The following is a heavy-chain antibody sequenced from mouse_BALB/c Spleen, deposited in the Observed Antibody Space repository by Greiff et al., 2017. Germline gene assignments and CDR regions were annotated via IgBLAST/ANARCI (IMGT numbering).Heavy chain of an antibody. CDR3: ARRGGYPWFAY. Sequence: VKLMESGAELVRPGSSVKISCKASGYAFSSYWMNWVKQRPGQGLEWIGQIYPGDGDTNYNGKFKGKATLTADKSSSTAYMQLSSLTSEDSAVYFCARRGGYPWFAYWGQGTTLTVSS. J-gene: IGHJ2*01. V-gene: IGHV1-80*01. CDR1: GYAFSSYW. CDR2: IYPGDGDT. D-gene: IGHD2-2*01.